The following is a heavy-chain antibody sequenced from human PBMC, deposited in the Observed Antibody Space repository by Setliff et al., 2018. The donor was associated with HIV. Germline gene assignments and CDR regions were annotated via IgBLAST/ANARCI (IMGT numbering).Heavy chain of an antibody. J-gene: IGHJ3*02. CDR1: GGTFSSYA. CDR3: ARGGSITMIVVVPWAFDI. Sequence: SVKVSCKASGGTFSSYAISWVRQAPGQGLEWMGGIIPIFGTAIYAQKFQGRVTITADESTSTAYMELSSLRSEDTAVYYCARGGSITMIVVVPWAFDIWGQGTMVTVSS. D-gene: IGHD3-22*01. V-gene: IGHV1-69*13. CDR2: IIPIFGTA.